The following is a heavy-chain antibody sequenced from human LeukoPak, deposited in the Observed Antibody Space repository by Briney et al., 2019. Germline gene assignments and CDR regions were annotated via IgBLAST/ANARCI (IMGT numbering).Heavy chain of an antibody. CDR3: AKDSGYYDSSGPKGY. D-gene: IGHD3-22*01. Sequence: GGSLRLSCAASGFTFSDCAMSWVRQAPGKGLEWVSAISGSGGSTYYADSVKGRFTISRDNSKNTLYLQMNSLRAEDTAVYYCAKDSGYYDSSGPKGYWGQGTLVTVSS. CDR2: ISGSGGST. V-gene: IGHV3-23*01. J-gene: IGHJ4*02. CDR1: GFTFSDCA.